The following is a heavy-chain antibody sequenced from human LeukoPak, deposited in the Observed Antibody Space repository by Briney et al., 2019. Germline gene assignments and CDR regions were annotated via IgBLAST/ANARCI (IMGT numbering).Heavy chain of an antibody. Sequence: HPGGSLRLSCAASGFTFDDYAMHWVRQAPGKGLEWVSVITGDGDSTFYADSVKGRFTISRDNAHTSLYLQMSSLRAEDTALYFCARASDPWLQLTWGQGTLVTVSS. CDR2: ITGDGDST. J-gene: IGHJ5*02. D-gene: IGHD5-24*01. CDR1: GFTFDDYA. CDR3: ARASDPWLQLT. V-gene: IGHV3-43*02.